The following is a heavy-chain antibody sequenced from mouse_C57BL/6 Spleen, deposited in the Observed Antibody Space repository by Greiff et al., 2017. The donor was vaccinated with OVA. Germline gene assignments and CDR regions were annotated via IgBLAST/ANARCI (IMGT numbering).Heavy chain of an antibody. CDR3: ASDDDYSGFAY. J-gene: IGHJ3*01. CDR2: ISYDGSN. V-gene: IGHV3-6*01. CDR1: GYSITSGYY. D-gene: IGHD2-3*01. Sequence: EVQLQESGPGLVKPSQSLSLPCSVTGYSITSGYYWNWFRQFPGNKLEWRGYISYDGSNNHNPSLKNRISITRDTSKNQFLLKLNSVTTEDTATYYCASDDDYSGFAYWGQGTLVTVAA.